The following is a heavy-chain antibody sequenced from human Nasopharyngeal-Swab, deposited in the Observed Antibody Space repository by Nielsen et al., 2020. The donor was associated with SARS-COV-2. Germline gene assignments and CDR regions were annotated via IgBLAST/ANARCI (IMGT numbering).Heavy chain of an antibody. CDR3: ATLSSSWYEYYFDY. D-gene: IGHD6-13*01. V-gene: IGHV4-39*01. Sequence: AGSLRLSYTVSGGSISSSTYYWAWIRQPPGKGLEWIGSIYYGGSTYYNPSLKSRVTISVDTSKNQFSLKLSSVTAADTAVYYCATLSSSWYEYYFDYWGQGTLVTVSS. J-gene: IGHJ4*02. CDR2: IYYGGST. CDR1: GGSISSSTYY.